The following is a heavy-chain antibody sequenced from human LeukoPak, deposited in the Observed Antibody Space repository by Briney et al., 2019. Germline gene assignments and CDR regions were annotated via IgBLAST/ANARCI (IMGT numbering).Heavy chain of an antibody. Sequence: SETLSLTCTVSSGSISSDYWSWIRQPPGKGLEWIGCINYSGSTNYNPSLKSRVTISVDTSKNQFSLKLNSVTAADTAVYYCASGPGQSCSGTRCPNWFDPWGQGTLVTVSS. D-gene: IGHD2-2*01. V-gene: IGHV4-59*01. CDR3: ASGPGQSCSGTRCPNWFDP. CDR1: SGSISSDY. J-gene: IGHJ5*02. CDR2: INYSGST.